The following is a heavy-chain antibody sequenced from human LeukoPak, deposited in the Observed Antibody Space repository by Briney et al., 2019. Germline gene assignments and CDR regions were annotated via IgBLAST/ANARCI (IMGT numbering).Heavy chain of an antibody. V-gene: IGHV3-21*01. CDR2: ISSSSSYI. CDR1: GFTFRGYS. J-gene: IGHJ4*02. Sequence: SGGSLRLSCAASGFTFRGYSMNWVRQAPGKGLEGVSSISSSSSYIYYADSVKGRFTISRDNAKNSLYLQMNSLRAEDTAVYYCARDESSGYVFYDYWGQGTLVTVSS. CDR3: ARDESSGYVFYDY. D-gene: IGHD3-22*01.